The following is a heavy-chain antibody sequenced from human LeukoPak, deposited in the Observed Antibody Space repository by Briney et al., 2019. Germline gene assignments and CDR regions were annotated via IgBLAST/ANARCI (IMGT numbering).Heavy chain of an antibody. V-gene: IGHV1-18*01. D-gene: IGHD3-22*01. CDR3: ARDAPSFWVIDDSGYSEPLYYYYGMDV. J-gene: IGHJ6*02. Sequence: ASVKLSCKAPGYTFTSYGISLVRQAPGQGLEWMGWISVYNGNTKYAQKLQGRVSMTTDTSTSTAYMELRSLRSDDTAVYYCARDAPSFWVIDDSGYSEPLYYYYGMDVWGQGTTVTVSS. CDR2: ISVYNGNT. CDR1: GYTFTSYG.